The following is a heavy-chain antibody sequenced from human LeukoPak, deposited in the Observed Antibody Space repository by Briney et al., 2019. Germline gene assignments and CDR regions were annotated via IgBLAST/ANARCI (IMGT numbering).Heavy chain of an antibody. J-gene: IGHJ4*02. CDR3: ARSHTRGPEVALMDY. V-gene: IGHV4-39*02. D-gene: IGHD3-10*01. Sequence: SETLSLTCTVSGDSISSPLYYWGWIRQPPGKGLEWIGSIYYSGSTYYNPSLKSRVTISVDTSKNPFSLKLSSVTAADTAVYYCARSHTRGPEVALMDYWGQGTLVTVSS. CDR1: GDSISSPLYY. CDR2: IYYSGST.